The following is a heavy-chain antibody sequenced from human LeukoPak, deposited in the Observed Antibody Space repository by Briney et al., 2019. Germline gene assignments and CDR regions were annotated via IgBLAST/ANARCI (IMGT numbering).Heavy chain of an antibody. J-gene: IGHJ6*03. CDR2: IYHSGRT. V-gene: IGHV4-38-2*02. CDR3: AREGYYGSGSYYTGRTYYYYMDV. Sequence: ASETLSLTCTVSGYSISSGYYWGWIRQPPGKGLEWIGSIYHSGRTYYNPSLKSRVTISVDTSKNQFSLKLSSVTAADTAVYYCAREGYYGSGSYYTGRTYYYYMDVWGKGTTVTISS. D-gene: IGHD3-10*01. CDR1: GYSISSGYY.